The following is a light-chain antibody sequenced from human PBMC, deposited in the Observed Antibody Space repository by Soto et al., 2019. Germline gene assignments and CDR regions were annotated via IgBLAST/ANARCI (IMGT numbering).Light chain of an antibody. CDR1: QSVSSSY. CDR2: GAS. Sequence: EIVLTQPPGTLSLSPGERATLSCRASQSVSSSYLAGYQQKPGQAPRPLIYGASSRAIGIPDRFSGSGSGTDFTLTISRLEPEDFAVYYCQQYGSSPWTFGQGTKVDIK. CDR3: QQYGSSPWT. V-gene: IGKV3-20*01. J-gene: IGKJ1*01.